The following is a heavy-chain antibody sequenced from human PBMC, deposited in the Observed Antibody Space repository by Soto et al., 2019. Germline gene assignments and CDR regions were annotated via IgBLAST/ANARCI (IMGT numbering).Heavy chain of an antibody. Sequence: ASVKVSCKVSGYTLTELSMHWVRQAPGKGLEWMGGFDPEDGETIYAQKFQGRVTMTEDTSTDTAYMELSSLRSEDTAVYYCATPQTYYYGSGSYRPFDYWGQGTLVTVS. V-gene: IGHV1-24*01. J-gene: IGHJ4*02. CDR1: GYTLTELS. CDR2: FDPEDGET. D-gene: IGHD3-10*01. CDR3: ATPQTYYYGSGSYRPFDY.